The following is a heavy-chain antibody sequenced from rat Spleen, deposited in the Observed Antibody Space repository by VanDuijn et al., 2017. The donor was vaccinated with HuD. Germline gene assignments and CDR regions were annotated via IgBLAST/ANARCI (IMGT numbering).Heavy chain of an antibody. J-gene: IGHJ3*01. Sequence: QVQLKESGPGVVQSSQTLSLTCTVSGFSLISYAVNWVRQPPGKGLEWMGGIWGDGSTDYNSTLKSRLSISRDTSKSQVYLKMNSLQTGDTATYYCARSYGGYTQHWFAYWGQGTLVTVSS. V-gene: IGHV2-13*01. D-gene: IGHD1-11*01. CDR3: ARSYGGYTQHWFAY. CDR2: IWGDGST. CDR1: GFSLISYA.